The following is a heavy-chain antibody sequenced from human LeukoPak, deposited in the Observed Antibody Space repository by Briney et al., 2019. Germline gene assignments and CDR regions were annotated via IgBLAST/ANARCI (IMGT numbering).Heavy chain of an antibody. D-gene: IGHD3-10*01. Sequence: PSETLSLTCTVSGDSMSDYFWTWIRQPPGKGLEWIGYAADSGSTNYNPSLKSRVTISVDTSKNQFSLKLSSVTAADTAVYYCARMTYYYGSGSSFYFDYWGQGTLVTVSS. CDR2: AADSGST. CDR1: GDSMSDYF. V-gene: IGHV4-59*08. CDR3: ARMTYYYGSGSSFYFDY. J-gene: IGHJ4*02.